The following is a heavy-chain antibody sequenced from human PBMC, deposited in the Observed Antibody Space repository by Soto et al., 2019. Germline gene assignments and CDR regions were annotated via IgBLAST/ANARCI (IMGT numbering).Heavy chain of an antibody. J-gene: IGHJ5*02. CDR2: IYYSGST. V-gene: IGHV4-61*08. D-gene: IGHD3-16*01. CDR3: ARGGPTNWFDP. CDR1: GASISNSDNY. Sequence: PSETLSLTCTVSGASISNSDNYWSWIRQPPGKGLEWIGYIYYSGSTNYNPSLKSRVTISLDTSKNQFSLNLSSVTAADTAVYYCARGGPTNWFDPWGQGTLVTVSS.